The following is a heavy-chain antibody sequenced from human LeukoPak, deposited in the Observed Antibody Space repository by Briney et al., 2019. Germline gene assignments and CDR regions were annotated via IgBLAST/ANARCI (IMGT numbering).Heavy chain of an antibody. CDR1: GFTFSSNW. Sequence: PGGPLRLSCAASGFTFSSNWMHWVRPAPGKGPVWVSRINTDGSTTTYADSVKGRFTISRDNAKNTLYLQMNSLRAEDTAVYYCARATYYYDSSGYRAVYYFDYWGQGTLVTVSS. CDR3: ARATYYYDSSGYRAVYYFDY. J-gene: IGHJ4*02. CDR2: INTDGSTT. V-gene: IGHV3-74*01. D-gene: IGHD3-22*01.